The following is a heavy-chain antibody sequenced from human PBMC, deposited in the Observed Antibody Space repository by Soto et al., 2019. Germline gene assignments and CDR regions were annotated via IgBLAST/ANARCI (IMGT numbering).Heavy chain of an antibody. CDR2: IFSSGTT. J-gene: IGHJ6*02. Sequence: PSETLSLTCTVSGDSIGSGNKYWSWIRQAPGKGLEWIGYIFSSGTTYYNPSLKSRLTMSLDTSQNQFSLKLNSVTAADTAVYFCARVQPQFDFYYAMDVWGQGTTVTVSS. CDR3: ARVQPQFDFYYAMDV. CDR1: GDSIGSGNKY. D-gene: IGHD2-2*01. V-gene: IGHV4-30-4*02.